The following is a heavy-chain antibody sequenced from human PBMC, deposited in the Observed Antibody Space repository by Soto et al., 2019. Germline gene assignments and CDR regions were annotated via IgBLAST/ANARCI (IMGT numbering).Heavy chain of an antibody. V-gene: IGHV3-30-3*01. J-gene: IGHJ4*02. D-gene: IGHD1-26*01. Sequence: PGGSLRLSCAASGFTFSSYAMHWVRQAPGKGLEWVAVISYDGSNKYYADSVKGRFTISRDNSKNTLYLQMNSLRAEDTAVYYGARDRVGATNYFDYWGQGTLVTVSS. CDR2: ISYDGSNK. CDR3: ARDRVGATNYFDY. CDR1: GFTFSSYA.